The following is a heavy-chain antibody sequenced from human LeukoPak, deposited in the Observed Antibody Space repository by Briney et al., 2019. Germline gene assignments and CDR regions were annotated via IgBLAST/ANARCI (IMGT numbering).Heavy chain of an antibody. D-gene: IGHD6-13*01. V-gene: IGHV4-59*01. CDR1: GGSMSNYY. CDR2: IYYSGST. CDR3: ARDLGPRVFDY. J-gene: IGHJ4*02. Sequence: SETLSLTCTVSGGSMSNYYWSWIRQPPGKGLEWIGYIYYSGSTNYNPSLKSRVTISVDTSKNQFSLKLSSVTAADTAVYYCARDLGPRVFDYWGQGTLVTVSS.